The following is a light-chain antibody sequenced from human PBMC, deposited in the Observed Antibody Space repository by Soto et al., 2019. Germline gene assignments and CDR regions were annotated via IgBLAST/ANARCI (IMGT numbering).Light chain of an antibody. CDR1: QSVSSTS. CDR2: HVS. J-gene: IGKJ4*01. V-gene: IGKV3-20*01. Sequence: DIVLTQSPGTLYLSPGERAILSCRASQSVSSTSLAWYQQRPGQAPRLLIYHVSSRANGIPDRFSGSGSGTDFPLTISTLEPEDFAVYYCQQYGTSSLTFGGGTRVEI. CDR3: QQYGTSSLT.